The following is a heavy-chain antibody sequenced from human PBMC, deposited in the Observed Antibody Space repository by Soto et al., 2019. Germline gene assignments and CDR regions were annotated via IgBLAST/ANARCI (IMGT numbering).Heavy chain of an antibody. CDR1: GFAFDDYA. CDR2: ISWNSGSI. Sequence: EVQLVESGGGLVQPGRSLRLSCAASGFAFDDYAMHWVRQAPGKGLEWVSGISWNSGSIGYADSVKGRFTISRDNAKNSLYLQMNSLRAEDTALYYCAKDSQYQLLSDAFDIWGQGTMVTVSS. V-gene: IGHV3-9*01. D-gene: IGHD2-2*01. CDR3: AKDSQYQLLSDAFDI. J-gene: IGHJ3*02.